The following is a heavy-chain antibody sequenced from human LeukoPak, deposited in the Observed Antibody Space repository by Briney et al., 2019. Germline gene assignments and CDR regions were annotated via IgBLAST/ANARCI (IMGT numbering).Heavy chain of an antibody. J-gene: IGHJ4*02. V-gene: IGHV4-38-2*02. Sequence: PSETLSLTCTVSGYSISSGYYWGWIRQLPGKGLEWIGEINHSGSTNYNPSLKSRVTISVDTSKNQFSLKLNSVTAADTAVYYCASRYFCSSTSCYTFDYWGQGTLVTVSS. CDR3: ASRYFCSSTSCYTFDY. CDR2: INHSGST. CDR1: GYSISSGYY. D-gene: IGHD2-2*02.